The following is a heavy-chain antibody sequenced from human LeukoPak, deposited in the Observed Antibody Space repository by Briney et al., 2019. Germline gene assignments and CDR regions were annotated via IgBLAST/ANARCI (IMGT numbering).Heavy chain of an antibody. CDR1: GFTFSSYW. Sequence: PGGSLRLSCAASGFTFSSYWMHWVRQAPGKGLVWVSRINGDGGSINYADSVEGRFTISRDNAKNTLYLQMNSLRAEDTAVYYCAKADLYDSSGYYEYWGQGTLVTVSS. D-gene: IGHD3-22*01. J-gene: IGHJ4*02. CDR2: INGDGGSI. CDR3: AKADLYDSSGYYEY. V-gene: IGHV3-74*01.